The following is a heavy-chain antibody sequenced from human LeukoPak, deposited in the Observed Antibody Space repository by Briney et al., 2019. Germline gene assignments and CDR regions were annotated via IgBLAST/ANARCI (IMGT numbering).Heavy chain of an antibody. CDR1: GFTFSSYA. V-gene: IGHV3-23*01. J-gene: IGHJ4*02. D-gene: IGHD6-19*01. Sequence: GGSLRLSCAASGFTFSSYAMSWVRQAPGKGLEWVSAISGSGGSTYYADSVKGRFTISRDNSKNTLYLQMNSLRAEDTAVYYCARGIAVAGTFDYWGQGTLVTVSS. CDR2: ISGSGGST. CDR3: ARGIAVAGTFDY.